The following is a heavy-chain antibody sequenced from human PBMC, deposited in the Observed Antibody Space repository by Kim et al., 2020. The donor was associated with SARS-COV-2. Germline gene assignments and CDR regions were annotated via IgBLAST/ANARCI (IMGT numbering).Heavy chain of an antibody. CDR3: ARTGHSSNSIDY. J-gene: IGHJ4*02. Sequence: GGSLRLSCAASKFPFSSYWMNWVRQAPGRGLEWVGNINQDGSVNYYVDSVKGRFTISRDNAKNSVYLQINSLRVKDTAVYFCARTGHSSNSIDYWGQGT. CDR1: KFPFSSYW. D-gene: IGHD6-13*01. CDR2: INQDGSVN. V-gene: IGHV3-7*03.